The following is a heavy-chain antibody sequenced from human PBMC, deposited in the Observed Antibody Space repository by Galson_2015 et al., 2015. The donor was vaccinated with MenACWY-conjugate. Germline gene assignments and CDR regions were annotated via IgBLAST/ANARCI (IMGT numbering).Heavy chain of an antibody. V-gene: IGHV3-7*03. J-gene: IGHJ3*01. CDR2: IKKDESKK. CDR3: ARDSSPALTYDGSTVYYDGFDV. CDR1: GFPFGSYW. Sequence: SLRLSCAASGFPFGSYWMTWLRQAPGKGLEWVANIKKDESKKSYLDSVKGRFTVSRDNAKNLLYLEMNSLTVEDTGVYFCARDSSPALTYDGSTVYYDGFDVWGQGTMVTVSS. D-gene: IGHD3-22*01.